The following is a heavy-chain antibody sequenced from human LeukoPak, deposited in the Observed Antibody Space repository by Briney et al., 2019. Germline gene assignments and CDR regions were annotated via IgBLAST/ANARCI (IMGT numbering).Heavy chain of an antibody. CDR1: GGSFSGDF. Sequence: SETLSLTCAVYGGSFSGDFWSWIRQSPGKGLEWIGEINHSGSTNYNPSLKSRVTISVDTSKNQFSLKLSSVTAADTAVYYCARLAGYDYVWGSYRPTNFDYWGRGTLVTVSS. CDR3: ARLAGYDYVWGSYRPTNFDY. D-gene: IGHD3-16*02. J-gene: IGHJ4*02. V-gene: IGHV4-34*01. CDR2: INHSGST.